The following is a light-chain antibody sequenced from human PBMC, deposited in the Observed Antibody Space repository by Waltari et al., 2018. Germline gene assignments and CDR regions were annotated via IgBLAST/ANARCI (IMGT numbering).Light chain of an antibody. CDR1: QSISTM. V-gene: IGKV3-15*01. CDR3: QQYNDWPLT. Sequence: IVMTQSPATLSVSPGERVTLSCRASQSISTMLAWYQQKPGQAPRLLIHGASTRATGIPATFSGSGSGTDFTLTISSLQSEDFAVYYCQQYNDWPLTFGGGTKVEIK. J-gene: IGKJ4*01. CDR2: GAS.